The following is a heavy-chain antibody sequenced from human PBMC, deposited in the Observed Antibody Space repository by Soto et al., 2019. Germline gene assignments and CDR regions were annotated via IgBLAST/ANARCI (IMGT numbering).Heavy chain of an antibody. CDR1: GHSFISYW. CDR3: ARKDYGGNSIDY. V-gene: IGHV5-51*01. J-gene: IGHJ4*01. CDR2: IYPADSDT. Sequence: PGESLKISCQASGHSFISYWIGWVRQMPGKGLEWMGTIYPADSDTRYSPSFEGQVTISADKSISTAYMQWNSLKASDSAMYYCARKDYGGNSIDYWGHGTLVTVSS. D-gene: IGHD4-17*01.